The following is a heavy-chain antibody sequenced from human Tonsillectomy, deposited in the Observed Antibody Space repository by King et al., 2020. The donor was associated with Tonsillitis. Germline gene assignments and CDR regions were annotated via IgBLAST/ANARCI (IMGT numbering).Heavy chain of an antibody. CDR2: INHSGNT. J-gene: IGHJ4*02. D-gene: IGHD5-12*01. V-gene: IGHV4-34*01. Sequence: VQLQQWGAGLLKPSETLSLTCAVYGGSFSGYYWSWIRQPPGKGLEWIGEINHSGNTNYNPSLKSRVTISVDTSKNQFSLKLSSVTAADTAVYYCARVLRRAWLRLVNNYYFDYWGQGTLVTVSS. CDR1: GGSFSGYY. CDR3: ARVLRRAWLRLVNNYYFDY.